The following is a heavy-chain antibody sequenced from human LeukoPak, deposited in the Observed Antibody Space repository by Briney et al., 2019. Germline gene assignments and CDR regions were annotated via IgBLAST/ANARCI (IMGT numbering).Heavy chain of an antibody. CDR3: ARGLRIINGLDV. Sequence: ASVKVSCKASGYTFTNYGISWVRQAPGQGLEWLGWLNPHSGGTNYAQKFQGRVTLTSDTSISTAYMELSPLTSDDTAIYYCARGLRIINGLDVWGQGTTVIVSS. D-gene: IGHD2-15*01. J-gene: IGHJ6*02. CDR2: LNPHSGGT. V-gene: IGHV1-2*02. CDR1: GYTFTNYG.